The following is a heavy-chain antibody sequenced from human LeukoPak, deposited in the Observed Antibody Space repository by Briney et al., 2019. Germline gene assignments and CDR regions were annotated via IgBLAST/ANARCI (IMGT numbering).Heavy chain of an antibody. CDR2: ISSSGSTI. Sequence: GGSLRLSCAASGFTFSSYEMHWVRQAPGKGLEWVSYISSSGSTIYYADSVKGRFTISRDNAKNSLHLQMNSLRAEDTAVYYCARDSRDFDYWGQGTLVTVSS. CDR1: GFTFSSYE. CDR3: ARDSRDFDY. J-gene: IGHJ4*02. V-gene: IGHV3-48*03.